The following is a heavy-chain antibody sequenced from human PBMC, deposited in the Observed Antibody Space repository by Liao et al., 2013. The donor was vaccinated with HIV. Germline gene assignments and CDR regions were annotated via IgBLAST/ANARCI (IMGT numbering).Heavy chain of an antibody. V-gene: IGHV4-4*07. J-gene: IGHJ4*02. D-gene: IGHD2-2*02. Sequence: QVQLQESGPGLVKPSETLSLTCTVSGGSISSYYWSWIRQSAGKGLEWIGRIYTSGSTNYNPSLKSRVTMSVDTSKNQFSLKLSSVTAADTAVYYCARDLYCSSTSCYIGDYWGQGTLVTVSS. CDR1: GGSISSYY. CDR3: ARDLYCSSTSCYIGDY. CDR2: IYTSGST.